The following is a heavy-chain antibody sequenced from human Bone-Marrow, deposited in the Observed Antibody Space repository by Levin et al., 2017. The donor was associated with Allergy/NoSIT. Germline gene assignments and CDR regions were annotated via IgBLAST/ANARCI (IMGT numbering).Heavy chain of an antibody. J-gene: IGHJ4*02. D-gene: IGHD2-15*01. CDR2: IYSGGST. Sequence: GESLKISCAASGFTVSSNYMTWVRQAAGKGLEWVSVIYSGGSTYYADSVKDRFTISRDNSKNTLYLQMNSLRVEDTAVYYCARASGSSYFWDYWGQGTLVTVSS. CDR1: GFTVSSNY. CDR3: ARASGSSYFWDY. V-gene: IGHV3-66*01.